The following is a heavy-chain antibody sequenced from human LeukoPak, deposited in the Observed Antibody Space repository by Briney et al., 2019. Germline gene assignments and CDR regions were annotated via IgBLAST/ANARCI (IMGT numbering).Heavy chain of an antibody. Sequence: PSETLSLTCTVSGGSISSYYWGWIRQPPGKGLEWIGSIYYSGSTYYNPSLKSRVTISVDTSKNQFSLKLSSVTAADTAVYYCARDSFDIVVVPAATSGGNWFDPWGQGTLVTVSS. D-gene: IGHD2-2*01. CDR2: IYYSGST. CDR1: GGSISSYY. CDR3: ARDSFDIVVVPAATSGGNWFDP. J-gene: IGHJ5*02. V-gene: IGHV4-39*07.